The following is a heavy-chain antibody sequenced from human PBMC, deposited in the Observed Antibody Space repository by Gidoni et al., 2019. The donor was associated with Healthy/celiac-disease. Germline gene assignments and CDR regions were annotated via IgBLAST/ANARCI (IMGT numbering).Heavy chain of an antibody. V-gene: IGHV1-69*01. CDR3: ARDPRVAYCGGDCYSWFDP. CDR1: GGTFSSYA. CDR2: IIPIFGTA. D-gene: IGHD2-21*01. J-gene: IGHJ5*02. Sequence: QVQLVQSGAEVKKPGSSVKVSCKASGGTFSSYATSWVRQAPGQGLEWMGGIIPIFGTANYAQKFQGRVTITADESTSTAYMELSSLRSEDTAVYYCARDPRVAYCGGDCYSWFDPWGQGTLVTVSS.